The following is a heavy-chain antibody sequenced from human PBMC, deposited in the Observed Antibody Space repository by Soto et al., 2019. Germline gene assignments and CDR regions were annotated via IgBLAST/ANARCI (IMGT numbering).Heavy chain of an antibody. V-gene: IGHV4-61*03. J-gene: IGHJ4*02. D-gene: IGHD3-9*01. CDR3: AIEGSYFAYNFSHGIQLYSFDL. CDR2: IYYSGST. CDR1: DGSVSSGSYY. Sequence: SENPYISITVSDGSVSSGSYYGSGLWQPPGKGLEWIGYIYYSGSTNYNSSLKRRVTISVDTSKNHFSLNLSSVTPADMAVYYCAIEGSYFAYNFSHGIQLYSFDLWVQGLLVT.